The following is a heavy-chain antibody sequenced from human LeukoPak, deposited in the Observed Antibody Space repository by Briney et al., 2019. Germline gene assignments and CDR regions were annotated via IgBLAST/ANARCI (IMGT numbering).Heavy chain of an antibody. J-gene: IGHJ4*02. CDR3: ARQVDTTMALPDY. CDR2: ISAYNGHT. CDR1: GYTFTIYG. D-gene: IGHD5-18*01. V-gene: IGHV1-18*01. Sequence: GASVKVSFTASGYTFTIYGITWVRQAPGQGLEWMGWISAYNGHTNYAQKLQGRVTMTTDTSTSTAYMELRGLRSDDTAIYYCARQVDTTMALPDYWGQGTLVTVSS.